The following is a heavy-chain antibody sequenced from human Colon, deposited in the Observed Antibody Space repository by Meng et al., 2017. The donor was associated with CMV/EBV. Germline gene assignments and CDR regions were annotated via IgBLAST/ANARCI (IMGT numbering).Heavy chain of an antibody. D-gene: IGHD3-3*01. CDR2: ICYDGSNI. CDR3: AKDDFDFWGGYYGYYFDS. J-gene: IGHJ4*02. CDR1: FTFSNNG. Sequence: FTFSNNGMQWVRQAPGKGLEWVAVICYDGSNISYADYVKGRFTISRDNLKNTVHLQMNSLRAEDTAVYYCAKDDFDFWGGYYGYYFDSWGQGTLVTVSS. V-gene: IGHV3-33*06.